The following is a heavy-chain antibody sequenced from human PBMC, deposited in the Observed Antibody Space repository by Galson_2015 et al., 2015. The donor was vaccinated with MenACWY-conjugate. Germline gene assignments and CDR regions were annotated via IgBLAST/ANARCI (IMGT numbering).Heavy chain of an antibody. CDR1: GFTFRRYG. CDR2: IRDDGSNK. V-gene: IGHV3-30*02. CDR3: AKDPQNYGAGYFDY. Sequence: SLRLSCAASGFTFRRYGINWVRQAPGQGLEGVAFIRDDGSNKYYADSVKGRFTISRDNSKNTLYLQMNSLRAEDTAVYYCAKDPQNYGAGYFDYWGQGTLVTVSS. D-gene: IGHD3-10*01. J-gene: IGHJ4*02.